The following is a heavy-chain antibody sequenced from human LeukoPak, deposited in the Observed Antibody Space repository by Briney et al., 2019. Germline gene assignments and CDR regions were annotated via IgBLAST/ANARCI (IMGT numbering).Heavy chain of an antibody. CDR3: ARSSYYYGSGDFMDV. CDR2: ISSSSSYI. J-gene: IGHJ6*03. CDR1: GFTFSSYS. Sequence: GGSLRLSCAASGFTFSSYSMNWVRQPPGKGLEWVSSISSSSSYIYYADSVKGRFTISRDNAKNSLYLQMNSLRAEDTAVYYCARSSYYYGSGDFMDVWGKGTTVTVSS. D-gene: IGHD3-10*01. V-gene: IGHV3-21*01.